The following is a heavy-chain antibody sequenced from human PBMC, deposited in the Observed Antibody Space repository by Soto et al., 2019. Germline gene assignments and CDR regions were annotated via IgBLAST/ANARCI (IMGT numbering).Heavy chain of an antibody. Sequence: SETLSLTCTVSGGSISSYYWSWIRQPAGKGLEWIGRIYTSGSTNYNPSLKSRVTMSVDTSKNQFSLKLSSVTAADTAVYYCAKVGKLELQGGAFDIWGQGTMVTVSS. CDR2: IYTSGST. CDR1: GGSISSYY. D-gene: IGHD1-7*01. V-gene: IGHV4-4*07. CDR3: AKVGKLELQGGAFDI. J-gene: IGHJ3*02.